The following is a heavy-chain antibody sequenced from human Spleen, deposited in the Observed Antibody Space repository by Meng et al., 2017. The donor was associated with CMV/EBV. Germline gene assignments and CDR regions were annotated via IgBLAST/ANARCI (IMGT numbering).Heavy chain of an antibody. CDR1: GFTFRNYW. V-gene: IGHV3-7*01. J-gene: IGHJ5*01. Sequence: GESLKISCVASGFTFRNYWMAWFRQAPGKGLESVALMKQDASDIYYVDSVKGRFTISRDNSKNTLYLQMNSLRSEDTAVYYCAKVHKNYYDSSGHLGSWGQGTLVTVSS. CDR3: AKVHKNYYDSSGHLGS. CDR2: MKQDASDI. D-gene: IGHD3-22*01.